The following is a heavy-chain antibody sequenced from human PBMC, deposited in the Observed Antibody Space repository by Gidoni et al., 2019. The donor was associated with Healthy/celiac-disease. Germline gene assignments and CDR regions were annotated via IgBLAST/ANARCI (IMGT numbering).Heavy chain of an antibody. CDR3: TRDLGVQWLAQNGDAFDI. D-gene: IGHD6-19*01. CDR2: IRSKAYGGTT. V-gene: IGHV3-49*03. Sequence: EVQLAEAGGGLVQRARSLRRRCTASDFTSGDYALSWFRQAPGKGLEWVGFIRSKAYGGTTEYAASVKGRFTISRDDSKSIAYLQMNSLRTEDTAVYYCTRDLGVQWLAQNGDAFDIWGQGTMVTVSS. J-gene: IGHJ3*02. CDR1: DFTSGDYA.